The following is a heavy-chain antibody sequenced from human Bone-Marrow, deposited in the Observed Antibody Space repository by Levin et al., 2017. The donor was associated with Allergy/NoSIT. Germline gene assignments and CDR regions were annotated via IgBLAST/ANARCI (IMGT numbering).Heavy chain of an antibody. CDR3: ARASRSGWTGVGRYYYGLDV. J-gene: IGHJ6*02. D-gene: IGHD6-19*01. V-gene: IGHV3-23*01. CDR1: GFTFDNNA. CDR2: SSDSGTSI. Sequence: GGSLRLSCAVSGFTFDNNAMTWVRQIPGKGLDWVASSSDSGTSIYYADSVRGRFTISGDNSKNVLYPQMNGLRAEDTAIYYCARASRSGWTGVGRYYYGLDVWGQGTTVTVSS.